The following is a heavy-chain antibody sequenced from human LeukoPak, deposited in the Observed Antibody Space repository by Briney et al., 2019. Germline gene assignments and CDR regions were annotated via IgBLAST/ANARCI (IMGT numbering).Heavy chain of an antibody. Sequence: GGSLRLSCAASGFTFTNYWVHWVRQAPGKGLVWVSRIKTDGSSPAYADSVKGRFTISRDNAKNTLYLQMNSLRAEDTAVYYCVTVKVGMATGLLDNWGQGTLVTVSS. D-gene: IGHD5-24*01. J-gene: IGHJ4*02. CDR2: IKTDGSSP. V-gene: IGHV3-74*03. CDR3: VTVKVGMATGLLDN. CDR1: GFTFTNYW.